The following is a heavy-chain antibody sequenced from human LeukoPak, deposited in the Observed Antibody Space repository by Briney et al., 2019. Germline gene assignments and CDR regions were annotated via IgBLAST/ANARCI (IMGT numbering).Heavy chain of an antibody. J-gene: IGHJ4*02. Sequence: GGSLRLSCAASGFTFSSYAMSWVRQAPGKGLEGVSAISGSGGSTYYADSVKGRFTISRDNSKNTLYLQMISLRAEDTAVYYCAKVRDYDILTGYFDYWGQGTLVTVSS. CDR2: ISGSGGST. CDR3: AKVRDYDILTGYFDY. V-gene: IGHV3-23*01. CDR1: GFTFSSYA. D-gene: IGHD3-9*01.